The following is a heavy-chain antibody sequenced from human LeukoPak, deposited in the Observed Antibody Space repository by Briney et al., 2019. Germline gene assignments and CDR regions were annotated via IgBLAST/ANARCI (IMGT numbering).Heavy chain of an antibody. V-gene: IGHV3-30*04. CDR2: IAYDGSNK. CDR3: ARGNGKYQLLPWFDP. Sequence: PGGSLRLSCAASGFTFSDYAMYWVRQAPGKGLEWVAVIAYDGSNKYYADSVKGRLTISRDNSKNTLYLQMNGLRAEDTAVYYCARGNGKYQLLPWFDPWGQGTLVTVSS. J-gene: IGHJ5*02. D-gene: IGHD2-2*01. CDR1: GFTFSDYA.